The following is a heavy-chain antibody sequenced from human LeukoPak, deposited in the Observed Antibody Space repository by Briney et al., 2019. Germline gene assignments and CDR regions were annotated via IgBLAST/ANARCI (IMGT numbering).Heavy chain of an antibody. CDR3: ATQGGDY. J-gene: IGHJ4*02. V-gene: IGHV3-23*01. CDR2: ISGSGGST. CDR1: EFTFSNYV. Sequence: GGSLRLSCAAPEFTFSNYVINWVRQAPGKGLEWVSAISGSGGSTYYADSVKGRFTISRDNSKSTLYLQMNSLRAEDTAVYYCATQGGDYWGQGTLVTVSS.